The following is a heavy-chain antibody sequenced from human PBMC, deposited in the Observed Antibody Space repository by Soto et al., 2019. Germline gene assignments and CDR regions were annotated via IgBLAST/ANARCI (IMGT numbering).Heavy chain of an antibody. D-gene: IGHD1-7*01. CDR2: IKQDGSEE. V-gene: IGHV3-7*01. CDR1: GLTFRNYW. Sequence: GGSLRLSCEVSGLTFRNYWMSWVRQAPGKGLEWVATIKQDGSEEYYVDSVKGRLTISRDNAENSLYLQMNSLRADDTAVYYSAKNYFPRSICNLPNWVDSWGQGTLVTVSS. CDR3: AKNYFPRSICNLPNWVDS. J-gene: IGHJ5*01.